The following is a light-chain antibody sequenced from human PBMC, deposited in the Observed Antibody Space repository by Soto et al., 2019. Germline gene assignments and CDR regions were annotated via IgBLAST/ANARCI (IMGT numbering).Light chain of an antibody. CDR3: QQYGSSPGIT. J-gene: IGKJ5*01. V-gene: IGKV3-20*01. CDR1: QSVGSN. Sequence: EIVLTQSPATLSVSPGERATLSCRTSQSVGSNLAWYQQKPGLTPRLLIYGASSRATGIPDRFSGSGSGTDFTLTISRLEPEDFAVYYCQQYGSSPGITFGQGTRLEIK. CDR2: GAS.